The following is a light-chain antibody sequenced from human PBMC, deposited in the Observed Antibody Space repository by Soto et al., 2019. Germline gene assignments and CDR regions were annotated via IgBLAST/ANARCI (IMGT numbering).Light chain of an antibody. CDR2: GAT. CDR3: QQYNDNWPT. Sequence: EIVMMGASATPPVSPGARVTLSCRAGQSVRTNLAWYQHRPGQAPRLLIYGATNRATGFPARFSGSGSGTEFTLTISGLQSEDFAVYYCQQYNDNWPTFGQGTKVDIK. J-gene: IGKJ1*01. V-gene: IGKV3-15*01. CDR1: QSVRTN.